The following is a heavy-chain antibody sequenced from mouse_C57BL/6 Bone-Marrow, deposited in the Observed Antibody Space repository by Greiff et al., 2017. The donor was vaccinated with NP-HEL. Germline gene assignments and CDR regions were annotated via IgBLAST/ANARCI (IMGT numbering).Heavy chain of an antibody. V-gene: IGHV5-4*01. J-gene: IGHJ3*01. CDR3: ARDYGSREAY. CDR1: GFTFSSYA. D-gene: IGHD1-1*01. Sequence: EVQRVESGGGLVKPGGSLKLSCAASGFTFSSYAMSWVRQTPEKRLEWVATISDGGSYTYYPDNVKGRFTISRDNAKNNLYLQMSHLKSEDTAMYYCARDYGSREAYWGQGTLVTVSA. CDR2: ISDGGSYT.